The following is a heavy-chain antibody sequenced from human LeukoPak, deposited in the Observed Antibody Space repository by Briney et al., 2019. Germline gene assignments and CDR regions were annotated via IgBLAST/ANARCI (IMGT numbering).Heavy chain of an antibody. CDR1: GFTFSSYS. CDR3: AKDVLVGGGSY. V-gene: IGHV3-21*04. J-gene: IGHJ4*02. Sequence: GGSLRLSCAASGFTFSSYSMNWVRQAPGKGLEWVSSISSSSSYIYYADSVKGRFTISRDNAKDSLYLQMNSLRAEDTAVYYCAKDVLVGGGSYWGQGTLVTVSS. CDR2: ISSSSSYI. D-gene: IGHD3-3*01.